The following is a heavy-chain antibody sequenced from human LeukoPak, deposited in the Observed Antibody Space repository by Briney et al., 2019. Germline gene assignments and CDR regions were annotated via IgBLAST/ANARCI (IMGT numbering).Heavy chain of an antibody. D-gene: IGHD4-17*01. V-gene: IGHV1-69*05. Sequence: SVKVSCKASGGTFSSYAISWVRQAPGQGLEWVGGIIPIFGTANYAQKFQGRVTITTDESTSTAYMELSSLRSEDTAVYYCARAPYGDYGSYFDYWRQGTLVTVSS. CDR3: ARAPYGDYGSYFDY. J-gene: IGHJ4*02. CDR1: GGTFSSYA. CDR2: IIPIFGTA.